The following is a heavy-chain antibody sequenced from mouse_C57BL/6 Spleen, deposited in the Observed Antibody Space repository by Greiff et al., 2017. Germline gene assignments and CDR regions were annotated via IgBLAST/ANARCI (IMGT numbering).Heavy chain of an antibody. V-gene: IGHV1-69*01. CDR3: ARGVTTVGYYFDY. J-gene: IGHJ2*01. D-gene: IGHD1-1*01. CDR1: GYTFTSYW. CDR2: IDPSDSYT. Sequence: QVQLQQPGAELVMPGASVKLSCKASGYTFTSYWMHWVKQRPGQGLEWIGEIDPSDSYTNYNQKFKGKSTLTVDKSSSTAYMQLSSLTSEDSAVYYCARGVTTVGYYFDYWGQGTTLTVSS.